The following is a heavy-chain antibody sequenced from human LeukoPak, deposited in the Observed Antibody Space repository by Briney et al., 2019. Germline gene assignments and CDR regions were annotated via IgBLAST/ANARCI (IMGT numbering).Heavy chain of an antibody. D-gene: IGHD3-22*01. V-gene: IGHV3-30-3*01. CDR1: GFTFSSYA. CDR2: ISYDGSNK. CDR3: AGTAPGYYDSSGYYYLNYYYYGMDV. Sequence: LRLSCAASGFTFSSYAMHWVRQAPGKGLEWVAVISYDGSNKYYADSVKGRFTISRDNSKNTLYLQMNSLRAEDTAVYYCAGTAPGYYDSSGYYYLNYYYYGMDVWGQGTTVTVSS. J-gene: IGHJ6*02.